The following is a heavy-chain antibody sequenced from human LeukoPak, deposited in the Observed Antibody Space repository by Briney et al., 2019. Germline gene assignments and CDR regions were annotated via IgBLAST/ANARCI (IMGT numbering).Heavy chain of an antibody. V-gene: IGHV3-20*04. CDR3: ARLLSGYYYDY. CDR1: GFTFDDYG. J-gene: IGHJ4*02. CDR2: ISWNGGST. Sequence: GGSLRLSCAASGFTFDDYGMTWVRQAPGKGLEWVSGISWNGGSTGYADSVKGRFTISRDNAKNSLYLQMNSLRAEDTALYYCARLLSGYYYDYWGQGTLVTVSS. D-gene: IGHD3-22*01.